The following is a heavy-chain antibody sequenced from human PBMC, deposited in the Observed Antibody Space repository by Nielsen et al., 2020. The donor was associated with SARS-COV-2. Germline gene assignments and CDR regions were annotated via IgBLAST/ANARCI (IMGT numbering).Heavy chain of an antibody. CDR1: GFTFSYYS. J-gene: IGHJ4*02. Sequence: GGSLRPSCAPSGFTFSYYSMRWIVQAPGKGLEWVSYISSSSSSTNYADSVKGRFTISRDNAKNSLYLQMNSLRAEDTAVYYCAREAYDPLGYYFDYWGQGTLVTVSS. V-gene: IGHV3-11*05. CDR2: ISSSSSST. CDR3: AREAYDPLGYYFDY. D-gene: IGHD5-12*01.